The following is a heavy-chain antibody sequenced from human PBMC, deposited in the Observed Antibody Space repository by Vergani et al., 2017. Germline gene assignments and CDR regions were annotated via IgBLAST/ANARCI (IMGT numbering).Heavy chain of an antibody. V-gene: IGHV1-2*02. CDR2: INPNSGGT. CDR1: GYTFTGYY. J-gene: IGHJ5*02. CDR3: ARVELWFGGGWFDP. D-gene: IGHD3-10*01. Sequence: QVQLVQSGAEVGKPGASVKISCKASGYTFTGYYMHWVRQAPGQGLEWMGWINPNSGGTNYAQKFQGRVTMTRDTSISTAYMELSRLRSDDTAVYYCARVELWFGGGWFDPWGQGTLVTVSS.